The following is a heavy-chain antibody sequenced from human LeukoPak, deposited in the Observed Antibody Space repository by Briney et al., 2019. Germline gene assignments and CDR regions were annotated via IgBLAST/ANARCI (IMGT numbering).Heavy chain of an antibody. D-gene: IGHD3-22*01. V-gene: IGHV4-34*01. CDR3: VSLHHYYDSSGYYYAEYFQH. CDR2: INHSGST. J-gene: IGHJ1*01. Sequence: SETLSLTCAVYGGSFSGYYWSWIRQPPGKGLEWIGEINHSGSTNYNPSLTRRVTISVDTSKNQFSLKLSSVTAADTAVYYCVSLHHYYDSSGYYYAEYFQHWGQGTLVTVSS. CDR1: GGSFSGYY.